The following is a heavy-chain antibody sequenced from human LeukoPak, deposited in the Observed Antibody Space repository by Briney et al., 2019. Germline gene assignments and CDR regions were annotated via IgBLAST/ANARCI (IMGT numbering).Heavy chain of an antibody. Sequence: GGSLRLSCAASGFTFSSYSLNWVRQAPGKGLEWVSSISVSSSYIYYADSVKGRFTISRHNAKNSLYLQMNSLRAEDTAVYYCATSSSLRVADAFDIWGQGTMVTVSS. V-gene: IGHV3-21*01. J-gene: IGHJ3*02. CDR2: ISVSSSYI. CDR3: ATSSSLRVADAFDI. D-gene: IGHD6-13*01. CDR1: GFTFSSYS.